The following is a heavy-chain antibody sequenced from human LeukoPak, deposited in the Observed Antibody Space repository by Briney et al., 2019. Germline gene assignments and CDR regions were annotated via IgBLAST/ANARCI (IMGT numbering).Heavy chain of an antibody. CDR2: IRYDGSNK. V-gene: IGHV3-30*02. J-gene: IGHJ4*02. Sequence: PGGSLRLSCAASGFTFSSYGMHWVRQAPGKGLEWVPFIRYDGSNKYYADSVKGRFTISRDNSKNTLYLQMNSLRAEDTAVYYCAKLCGWGSPLGSDYWGQGTLVTVSS. CDR3: AKLCGWGSPLGSDY. D-gene: IGHD2-15*01. CDR1: GFTFSSYG.